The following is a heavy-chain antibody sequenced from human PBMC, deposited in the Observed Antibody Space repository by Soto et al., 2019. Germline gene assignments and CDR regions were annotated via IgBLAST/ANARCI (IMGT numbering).Heavy chain of an antibody. D-gene: IGHD6-13*01. V-gene: IGHV3-74*01. CDR2: INSDGSST. CDR3: ARSSSWYRDDAFDI. Sequence: PGGSLRLSCAASGFTFSSYWMHWVRQAPGKGLVWVSRINSDGSSTSYADSVKGRFTISRDNAKNTLYLQMNSLRAEDTAVYYCARSSSWYRDDAFDIWGQGTMVTVSS. CDR1: GFTFSSYW. J-gene: IGHJ3*02.